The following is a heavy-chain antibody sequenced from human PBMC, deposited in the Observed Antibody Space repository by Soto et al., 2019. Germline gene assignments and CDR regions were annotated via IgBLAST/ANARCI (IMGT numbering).Heavy chain of an antibody. CDR1: GFTFSSYA. CDR2: ISSSGSTI. V-gene: IGHV3-48*04. J-gene: IGHJ6*02. Sequence: GSLRLSCAASGFTFSSYAMHWVRQAPGKGLEWVSYISSSGSTIYYADSVKGRFTISRDNAKNSLYLQMNSLRAEDTAVYYCARGLDTTGRGYYYYGMDVWGQGTTVTVSS. CDR3: ARGLDTTGRGYYYYGMDV. D-gene: IGHD3-10*01.